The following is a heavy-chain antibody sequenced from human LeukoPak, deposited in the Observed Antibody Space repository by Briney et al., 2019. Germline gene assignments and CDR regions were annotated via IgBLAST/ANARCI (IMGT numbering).Heavy chain of an antibody. V-gene: IGHV1-18*01. J-gene: IGHJ5*02. CDR1: GYTFTSYG. CDR3: ARDLSDTAMDTGWFDP. CDR2: ISAYNGNT. Sequence: ASVKVSCKASGYTFTSYGISWVRQAPGQGLEWMGWISAYNGNTNYAQELQGRVTMTTDTSTSTAYMELRSLRSDDTAVYYCARDLSDTAMDTGWFDPWGQGTLVTVSS. D-gene: IGHD5-18*01.